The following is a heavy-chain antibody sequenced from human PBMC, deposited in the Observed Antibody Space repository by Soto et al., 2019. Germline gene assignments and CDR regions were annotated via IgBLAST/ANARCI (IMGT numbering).Heavy chain of an antibody. J-gene: IGHJ4*02. CDR1: GFTFSSYG. V-gene: IGHV3-30*18. CDR2: ISYDGSNK. D-gene: IGHD1-26*01. Sequence: QVQLVESGGGVVQPGRSLRLSCAASGFTFSSYGMHWVRQAPGKGLEWVAVISYDGSNKYYADSVKGRVTISRDNSKNPLYLQMNSLRSEDTDVYYSAKDLTWEPIAEIDYWGQGTLVTVS. CDR3: AKDLTWEPIAEIDY.